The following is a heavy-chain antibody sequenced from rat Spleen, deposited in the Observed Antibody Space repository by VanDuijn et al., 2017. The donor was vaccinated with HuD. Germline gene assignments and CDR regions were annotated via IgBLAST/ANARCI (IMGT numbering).Heavy chain of an antibody. CDR2: ISPTGGST. CDR3: TRDLYLGFAY. CDR1: GFTFSNYD. J-gene: IGHJ3*01. D-gene: IGHD2-1*01. V-gene: IGHV5-27*01. Sequence: EVQLVESGGGLVQPGRSLRLSCTASGFTFSNYDMAWVRQAPTKGLEWVASISPTGGSTYYPDSVKGRFTISRDNAQSTLYLQMHSLRSEDTATYYCTRDLYLGFAYWGQGTLVTVSS.